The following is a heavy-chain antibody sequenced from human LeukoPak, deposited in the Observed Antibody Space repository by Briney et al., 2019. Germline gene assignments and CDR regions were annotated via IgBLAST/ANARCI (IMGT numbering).Heavy chain of an antibody. CDR3: VRQAVSGDSGIAY. Sequence: PGGSLRLSCAASGFTFSSYWMHWVRQAPGKGLEWVSRINPDGSNSNYADSVKGRFTMSRDNAKNTVYLQMDSLRAEDTALFYCVRQAVSGDSGIAYWGRGTLVTVSS. V-gene: IGHV3-74*01. D-gene: IGHD2-21*02. J-gene: IGHJ4*02. CDR2: INPDGSNS. CDR1: GFTFSSYW.